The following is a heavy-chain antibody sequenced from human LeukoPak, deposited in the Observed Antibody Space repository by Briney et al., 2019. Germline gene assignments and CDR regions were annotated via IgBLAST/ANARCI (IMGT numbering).Heavy chain of an antibody. V-gene: IGHV3-48*01. CDR2: ISGGSTTI. CDR1: EVIFSSYG. D-gene: IGHD3-16*01. Sequence: PGGSLRLSCAASEVIFSSYGMNWVRQAPGEGPEWGAYISGGSTTIHYADSVQGRFTISRDNAKNSLYLQMNSMRAEDTAVYYCAKGQLGLDNWFDSWGQGTLVTVSS. J-gene: IGHJ5*01. CDR3: AKGQLGLDNWFDS.